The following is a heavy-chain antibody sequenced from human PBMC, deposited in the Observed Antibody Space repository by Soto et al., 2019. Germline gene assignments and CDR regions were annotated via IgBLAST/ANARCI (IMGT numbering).Heavy chain of an antibody. V-gene: IGHV3-7*03. CDR3: ARRSSGWYFDY. CDR1: GFTFTSYW. D-gene: IGHD6-19*01. Sequence: GGSLRLSCATSGFTFTSYWMTWVRQAPGKGLEWVANINQDGDEKYYMDSVKGRFTISRDNANNSLYLHMNSLRAEDTAVYYCARRSSGWYFDYWGQGTLVTVS. J-gene: IGHJ4*02. CDR2: INQDGDEK.